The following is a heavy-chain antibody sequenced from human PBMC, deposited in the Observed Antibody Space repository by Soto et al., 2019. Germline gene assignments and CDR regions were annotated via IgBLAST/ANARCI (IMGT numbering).Heavy chain of an antibody. CDR2: INAGNGNT. J-gene: IGHJ4*02. CDR1: GYTFTSYA. Sequence: QVQLVQSGAEVKKPGASVKVSCKASGYTFTSYAIHWVRQAPGQRLGWMGWINAGNGNTKYSQKFQGRVTITRDTSASTAYMELSSLRSEDTAVYYCARDLAFGLSDYWGQGTLVTVSS. V-gene: IGHV1-3*01. D-gene: IGHD3-10*01. CDR3: ARDLAFGLSDY.